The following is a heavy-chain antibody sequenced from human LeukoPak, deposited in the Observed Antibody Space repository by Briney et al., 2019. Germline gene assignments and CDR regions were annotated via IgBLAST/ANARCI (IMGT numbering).Heavy chain of an antibody. CDR2: ISAYNGNT. D-gene: IGHD3-22*01. J-gene: IGHJ4*02. Sequence: ASVKVSCKASGYTFTSHGISWVRQAPGQGLEWMGWISAYNGNTNYAQKLQGRVTMTTDTSTSTAYMELRSLRSDDTAVYYCAREGYYDSSGMYYFDYWGQGTLVTVSS. V-gene: IGHV1-18*01. CDR3: AREGYYDSSGMYYFDY. CDR1: GYTFTSHG.